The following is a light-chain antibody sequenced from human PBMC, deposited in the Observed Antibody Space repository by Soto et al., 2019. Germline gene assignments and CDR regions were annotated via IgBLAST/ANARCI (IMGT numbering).Light chain of an antibody. CDR2: GAS. V-gene: IGKV3-15*01. J-gene: IGKJ1*01. CDR1: QSVNSK. Sequence: EVVMTQSPATLSVSPGERVTLSCRASQSVNSKFAWHQQKPGQAPRLLIYGASRRATGIPARFSGSGSGTAFTLAISSLQSEDFAVYYCQQYNSGPWTFGQGTKVEIK. CDR3: QQYNSGPWT.